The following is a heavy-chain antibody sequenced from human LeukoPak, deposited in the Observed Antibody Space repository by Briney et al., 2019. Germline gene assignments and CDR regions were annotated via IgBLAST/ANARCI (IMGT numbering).Heavy chain of an antibody. CDR1: GGSMSSGDYY. CDR2: IYYSGSA. J-gene: IGHJ4*02. CDR3: ARGDGYSRIDY. V-gene: IGHV4-30-4*01. D-gene: IGHD5-24*01. Sequence: SQTLSLTCTVPGGSMSSGDYYWSWIRQPPGKGLEWIGYIYYSGSAYYSPSLKSRVTIPIETSMNQFSLNLSSVTAADTAVYYCARGDGYSRIDYWGQGTLVTVSS.